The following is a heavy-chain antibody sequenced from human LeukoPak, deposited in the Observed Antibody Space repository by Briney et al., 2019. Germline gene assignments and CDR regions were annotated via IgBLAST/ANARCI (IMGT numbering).Heavy chain of an antibody. V-gene: IGHV4-39*07. CDR1: GGSISSSSYY. CDR2: IYYSGST. J-gene: IGHJ5*02. Sequence: SETLSLTCTVSGGSISSSSYYWGWIRQPPGKGLEWIGSIYYSGSTYYNPSLKSRVTISADTSKNQFSLKLSSVTAADTAVYYCARDAIVGATNWFDPWGQGTLVTVSS. D-gene: IGHD1-26*01. CDR3: ARDAIVGATNWFDP.